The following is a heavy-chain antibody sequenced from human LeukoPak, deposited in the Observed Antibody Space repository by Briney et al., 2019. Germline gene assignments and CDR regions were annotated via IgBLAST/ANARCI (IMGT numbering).Heavy chain of an antibody. CDR1: GYTFTSYD. J-gene: IGHJ4*02. D-gene: IGHD6-13*01. V-gene: IGHV1-8*01. Sequence: ASVKVSCRASGYTFTSYDINWVRQATGQGLEWMGWMNPNSGNTGYAQKFQGWVTMTRDTSISTAYMELSRLRSDDTAVYYCARDSAKAAAGIGYWGQGTLVTVSS. CDR2: MNPNSGNT. CDR3: ARDSAKAAAGIGY.